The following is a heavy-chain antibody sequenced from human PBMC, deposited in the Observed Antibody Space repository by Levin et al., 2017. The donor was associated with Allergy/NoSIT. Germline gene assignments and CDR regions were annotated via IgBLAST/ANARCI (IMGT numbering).Heavy chain of an antibody. V-gene: IGHV4-39*01. D-gene: IGHD6-13*01. CDR2: IYYTGGT. CDR1: NGFISSSPYY. CDR3: ARHERPAAGYFYQYYAMDV. J-gene: IGHJ6*02. Sequence: SQTLSLTCFVSNGFISSSPYYWAWIRQPPGKGLEWIGSIYYTGGTYYNPSLKSRVTISVDMSKNQFSLSLNSVTVADTATYYCARHERPAAGYFYQYYAMDVWGQGTTVTVPS.